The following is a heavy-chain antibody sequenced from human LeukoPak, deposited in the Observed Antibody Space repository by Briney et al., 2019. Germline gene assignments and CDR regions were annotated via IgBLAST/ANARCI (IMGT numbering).Heavy chain of an antibody. CDR1: GGSFSGYY. Sequence: SETLSLTCAVYGGSFSGYYWSWIRQPPGKGLEWIGEINHSGSTNYNPSLKSRVTISVDTSKNQFSLKLSSVTAADTAVYYCARPNSSGYYRPSFDYWGQGTLVTVSS. J-gene: IGHJ4*02. CDR2: INHSGST. CDR3: ARPNSSGYYRPSFDY. D-gene: IGHD3-22*01. V-gene: IGHV4-34*01.